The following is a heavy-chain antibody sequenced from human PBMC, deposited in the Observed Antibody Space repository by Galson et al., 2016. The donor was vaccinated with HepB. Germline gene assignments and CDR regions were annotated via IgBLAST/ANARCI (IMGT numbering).Heavy chain of an antibody. CDR3: ARGQSSSWYKDYFDY. D-gene: IGHD6-13*01. J-gene: IGHJ4*03. Sequence: QSGAEVKKPGESLKISCKGSGYSFISYWIGWVRQMPGKGLEWMGIIYPGDSDTRYSPSFQGQVAISADKSVSTAYLQWSSLKASDTAMYYCARGQSSSWYKDYFDYWGQGTTVTVSS. CDR2: IYPGDSDT. V-gene: IGHV5-51*01. CDR1: GYSFISYW.